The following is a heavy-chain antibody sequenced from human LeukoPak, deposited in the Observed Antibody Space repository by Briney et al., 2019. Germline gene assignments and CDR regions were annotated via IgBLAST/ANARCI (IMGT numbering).Heavy chain of an antibody. CDR2: INPNSGGT. CDR1: GYTFTGYY. V-gene: IGHV1-2*02. D-gene: IGHD1-26*01. CDR3: ATLGAIVPLAFDY. J-gene: IGHJ4*02. Sequence: ASVKVSCKASGYTFTGYYMHWVRQAPGQGLEWMGWINPNSGGTNYAQKFQGRVTMTRDTSISTAYMELSRLRSDDTAVYYCATLGAIVPLAFDYWGRGTLVTVSS.